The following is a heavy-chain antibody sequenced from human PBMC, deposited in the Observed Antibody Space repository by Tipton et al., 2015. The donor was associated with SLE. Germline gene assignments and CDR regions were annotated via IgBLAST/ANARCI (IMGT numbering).Heavy chain of an antibody. CDR1: GYTFTSYA. D-gene: IGHD6-13*01. CDR3: AGRNRYSSSWNDY. V-gene: IGHV1-18*01. J-gene: IGHJ4*02. Sequence: QLVQSGSELKKPGASVKVSCKASGYTFTSYAMNWVRQATGQGLEWMGWISAYNGNTNYAQKLQGRVTMTTDTSTSTAYMELRSLRSDDTAVYYCAGRNRYSSSWNDYWGQGTLVTVSS. CDR2: ISAYNGNT.